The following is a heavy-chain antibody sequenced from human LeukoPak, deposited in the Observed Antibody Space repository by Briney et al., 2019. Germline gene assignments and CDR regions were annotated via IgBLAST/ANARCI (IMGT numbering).Heavy chain of an antibody. CDR2: ISSSGSTI. D-gene: IGHD2-2*01. J-gene: IGHJ4*02. CDR1: GFTFSDYY. Sequence: GGSLRLPCAASGFTFSDYYMSWIRQAPGKGLEWVSYISSSGSTIYYADSVKGRFTISRDNAKNSLYLQMNSLRAEDTAVYYCARGEVPATAMIDYWGQGTLVTVSS. V-gene: IGHV3-11*01. CDR3: ARGEVPATAMIDY.